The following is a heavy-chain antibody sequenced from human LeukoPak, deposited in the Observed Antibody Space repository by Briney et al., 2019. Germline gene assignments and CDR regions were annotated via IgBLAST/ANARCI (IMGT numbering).Heavy chain of an antibody. Sequence: GASVKVSCKASGYTFTSYGISWVRQAPGQGLEWMGWINPNTNGINYAQKFQGRVIMTRDTSINTAYMELRSLTSDDTAIYYCASARYSGHEPLDFWGQGTLVTVST. CDR1: GYTFTSYG. V-gene: IGHV1-2*02. CDR2: INPNTNGI. J-gene: IGHJ4*02. CDR3: ASARYSGHEPLDF. D-gene: IGHD5-12*01.